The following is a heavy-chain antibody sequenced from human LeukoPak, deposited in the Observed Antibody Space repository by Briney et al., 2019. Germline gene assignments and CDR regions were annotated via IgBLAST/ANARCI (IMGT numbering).Heavy chain of an antibody. CDR2: IYHSGST. J-gene: IGHJ6*04. D-gene: IGHD3-9*01. V-gene: IGHV4-4*02. Sequence: SGTLSLTCAVSGGSISSSNWWSWVRQPPGKGLEWIGEIYHSGSTNYNPSLKSRVTISVVKSKNQFSLKLSSVTAADTAVYYCARDRYDILTGWALYGMDVWGKGTTVTVSS. CDR1: GGSISSSNW. CDR3: ARDRYDILTGWALYGMDV.